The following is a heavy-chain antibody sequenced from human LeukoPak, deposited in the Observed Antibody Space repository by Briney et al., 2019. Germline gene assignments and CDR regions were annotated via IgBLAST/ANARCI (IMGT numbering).Heavy chain of an antibody. D-gene: IGHD3-22*01. V-gene: IGHV3-30*18. CDR1: GFTFSSYG. Sequence: GRSLRLSCAASGFTFSSYGMHWVRQAPGKGLEWVAVISYDGSNKYYADSVKGRFTISRDNSKNTLYLQMNSLRAEDTAVYYCANNGGVYYYDSSGYYPDAFDIWGQGTMVTVSS. J-gene: IGHJ3*02. CDR2: ISYDGSNK. CDR3: ANNGGVYYYDSSGYYPDAFDI.